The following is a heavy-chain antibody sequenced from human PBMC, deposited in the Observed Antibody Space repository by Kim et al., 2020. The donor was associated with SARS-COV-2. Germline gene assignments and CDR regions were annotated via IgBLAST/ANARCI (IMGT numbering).Heavy chain of an antibody. CDR3: ARERGRSSGPMRVGDAFDI. CDR1: GGTFSSYA. J-gene: IGHJ3*02. Sequence: SVKVSCKASGGTFSSYAISWVRQAPGQGLEWMGGIIPIFGTANYAQKFQGRVTITADESTSTAYMELSSLRSEDTAVYYCARERGRSSGPMRVGDAFDIWGQGTMVTVSS. D-gene: IGHD6-19*01. CDR2: IIPIFGTA. V-gene: IGHV1-69*13.